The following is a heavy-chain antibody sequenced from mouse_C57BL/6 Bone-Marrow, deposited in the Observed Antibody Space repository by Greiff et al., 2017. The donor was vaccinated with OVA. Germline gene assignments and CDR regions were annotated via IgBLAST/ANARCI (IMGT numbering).Heavy chain of an antibody. J-gene: IGHJ1*03. V-gene: IGHV5-17*01. CDR1: GFPFSDYG. CDR2: ISSGSSTI. CDR3: ARLDWYFDV. Sequence: EVKLVESGGGLVKPGGSLKLSCAASGFPFSDYGMHWVRQAPEKGLEWVAYISSGSSTIYYADTVKGRFTISRDNAKNTLFLQMTSLRSEDTAMYYCARLDWYFDVWGTGTTVTVSS.